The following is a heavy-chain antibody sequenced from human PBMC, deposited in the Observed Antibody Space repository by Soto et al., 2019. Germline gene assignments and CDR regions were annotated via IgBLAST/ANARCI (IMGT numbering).Heavy chain of an antibody. D-gene: IGHD1-26*01. Sequence: SETLSLTCTVSGGSISSYYWSWIRQPPGKGLEWIGYIYYSGSTNYNPSLKSRVTISVDTSKDQFSLKLSSVTAADTAVYYCARDSIVGAYYYGMDVWGQGTTVTVSS. CDR3: ARDSIVGAYYYGMDV. J-gene: IGHJ6*02. CDR1: GGSISSYY. V-gene: IGHV4-59*01. CDR2: IYYSGST.